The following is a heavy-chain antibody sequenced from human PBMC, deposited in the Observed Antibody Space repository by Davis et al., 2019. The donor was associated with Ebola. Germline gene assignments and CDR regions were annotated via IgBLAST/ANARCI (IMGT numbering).Heavy chain of an antibody. CDR1: GFAFSDYS. Sequence: GESLKISCAASGFAFSDYSMSWVRQAPGRGLEWVANINQDGSEKSYVDSVKGRFTISRDNAKNSLSLQMNSLRADDTAVYYCARDYVWGTYRTPADWGQGTLVTVSS. D-gene: IGHD3-16*02. CDR2: INQDGSEK. V-gene: IGHV3-7*01. J-gene: IGHJ4*02. CDR3: ARDYVWGTYRTPAD.